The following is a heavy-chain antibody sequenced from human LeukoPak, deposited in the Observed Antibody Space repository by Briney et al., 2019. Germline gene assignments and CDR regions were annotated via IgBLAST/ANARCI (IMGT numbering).Heavy chain of an antibody. CDR2: ISGSGGST. CDR1: GFTFSSYA. Sequence: VQPGGSLRLSCAASGFTFSSYAMSWVRQAPGKGLEWVSAISGSGGSTYYADSVKGRFTISRDNSKNTLYLQMNSLRAEDTAVYYCAKDLTGSSWYLTVFDYWGQGTLVTVSS. J-gene: IGHJ4*02. CDR3: AKDLTGSSWYLTVFDY. D-gene: IGHD6-13*01. V-gene: IGHV3-23*01.